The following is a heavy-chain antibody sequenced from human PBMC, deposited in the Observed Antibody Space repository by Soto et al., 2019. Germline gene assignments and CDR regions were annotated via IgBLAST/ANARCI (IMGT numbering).Heavy chain of an antibody. J-gene: IGHJ6*02. CDR3: ARSRAAAPPRVGMDV. CDR2: IIPFFHAP. V-gene: IGHV1-69*13. D-gene: IGHD6-13*01. CDR1: GGTFSRNA. Sequence: GASVKVSCKASGGTFSRNAISWVRQAPGQGLEWMGGIIPFFHAPNYAQNCQGSVTITADQSTRIVFMEMSSLRFEDTAVYYCARSRAAAPPRVGMDVWGQGTTVTSP.